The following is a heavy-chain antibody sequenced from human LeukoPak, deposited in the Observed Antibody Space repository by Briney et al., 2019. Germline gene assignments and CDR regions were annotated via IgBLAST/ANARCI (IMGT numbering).Heavy chain of an antibody. D-gene: IGHD3-10*01. CDR2: ISGYGGST. Sequence: GGSLRLSCAASGFTFSSYAMSWVRQAPGKGLEWVSDISGYGGSTYYADSVKGRFTISRDNSKNTLYLQMNRLRAEDTAVYYCAKDLSGSSHNWFDRWGQGTLVTVSS. CDR3: AKDLSGSSHNWFDR. CDR1: GFTFSSYA. V-gene: IGHV3-23*01. J-gene: IGHJ5*02.